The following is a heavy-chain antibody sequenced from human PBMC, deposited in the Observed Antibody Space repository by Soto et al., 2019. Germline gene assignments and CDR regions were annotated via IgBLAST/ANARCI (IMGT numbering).Heavy chain of an antibody. CDR1: GGSVSGYY. CDR3: ARYSVYDYPLYYYGMDV. V-gene: IGHV4-59*02. J-gene: IGHJ6*02. Sequence: SETLSLTCAVDGGSVSGYYWTWIRQPPGKGLEWIGYIYYSGSTNYNPSLKSRVTISVDTSKNQFSLKLSSVTAADTAVYYCARYSVYDYPLYYYGMDVWGQGTTVTVSS. D-gene: IGHD5-12*01. CDR2: IYYSGST.